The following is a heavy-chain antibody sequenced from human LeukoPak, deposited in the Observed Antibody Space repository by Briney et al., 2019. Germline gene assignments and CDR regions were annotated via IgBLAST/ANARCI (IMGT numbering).Heavy chain of an antibody. V-gene: IGHV1-69*04. CDR3: ARESVRSSGGDY. Sequence: ASVKVSCKASGGTFSSYAISWVRQAPGQGLEWMGRIIPILGIANYAQKFQGRVTITADKSTSTAYMELSSLRSEDTAVYYCARESVRSSGGDYWGQGTLVTVSS. D-gene: IGHD1-26*01. J-gene: IGHJ4*02. CDR1: GGTFSSYA. CDR2: IIPILGIA.